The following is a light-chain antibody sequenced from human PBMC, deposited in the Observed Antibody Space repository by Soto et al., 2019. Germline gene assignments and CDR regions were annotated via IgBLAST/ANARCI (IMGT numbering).Light chain of an antibody. J-gene: IGKJ4*01. CDR1: QSVSSY. Sequence: EIVLTQSPATLSLSPGERATLSCRASQSVSSYLGWYQQKPGQAPRLLIYDISNRAPGIPARFSGSGSGTDFTLTISSLEPEDFAVYYCQQRSNWSSTFGGGTKVEIK. CDR2: DIS. CDR3: QQRSNWSST. V-gene: IGKV3-11*01.